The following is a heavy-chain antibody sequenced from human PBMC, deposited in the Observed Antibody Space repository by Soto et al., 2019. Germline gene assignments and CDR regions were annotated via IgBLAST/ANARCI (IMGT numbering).Heavy chain of an antibody. CDR2: ISGSGGST. J-gene: IGHJ5*02. Sequence: TGGSLRLSCAASGFTFSSYAMSWVRQAPGKGLEWVSAISGSGGSTYYADSVKGRFTISRDNSKNTLYLQMNSLRAEDTAVYYCAKDPKWLVSGPNWFDPWGQGTLVTAPQ. V-gene: IGHV3-23*01. CDR1: GFTFSSYA. CDR3: AKDPKWLVSGPNWFDP. D-gene: IGHD6-19*01.